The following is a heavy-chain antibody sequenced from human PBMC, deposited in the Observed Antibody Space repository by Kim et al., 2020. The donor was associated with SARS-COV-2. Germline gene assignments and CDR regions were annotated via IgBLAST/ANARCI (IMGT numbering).Heavy chain of an antibody. Sequence: ASVKVSCKASGYTFTSYYMHWVRQAPGQGLEWMGIINPSGGSTSYAQKFQGRVTMTRDTSTSTVYMEMSSLRSEDTAVYYCAREFGGELLPHDAFDIWGQGTMVTVSS. CDR3: AREFGGELLPHDAFDI. J-gene: IGHJ3*02. V-gene: IGHV1-46*01. CDR2: INPSGGST. CDR1: GYTFTSYY. D-gene: IGHD1-26*01.